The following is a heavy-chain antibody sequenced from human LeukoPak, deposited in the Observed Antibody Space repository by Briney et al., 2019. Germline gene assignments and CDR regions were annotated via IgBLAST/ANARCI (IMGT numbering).Heavy chain of an antibody. J-gene: IGHJ4*02. V-gene: IGHV1-18*01. D-gene: IGHD6-19*01. CDR1: GYTFTSYG. CDR3: ARDLKRGYSSGRYSWGTGSSNDY. CDR2: ISGYNGNT. Sequence: ASVKVSCKASGYTFTSYGISWVRQAPGQGLEWMGWISGYNGNTNYAQKLQGRVTMTTDTSTSTTYMELRSLRSDDTAVYYCARDLKRGYSSGRYSWGTGSSNDYWGQGTLVTVSS.